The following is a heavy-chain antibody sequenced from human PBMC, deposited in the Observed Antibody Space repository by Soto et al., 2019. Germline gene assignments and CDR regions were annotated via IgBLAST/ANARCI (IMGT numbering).Heavy chain of an antibody. CDR3: AVPAITGTTFHY. V-gene: IGHV1-46*03. J-gene: IGHJ4*02. CDR1: GYTFTSYY. Sequence: ASVKVSCKASGYTFTSYYMHWVRQAPGQGLEWMGIINPSGGSTSYAQKFQGRVTMTRDTSTSTVYMELSSLRSEDTAVYYCAVPAITGTTFHYWGQGTLVTVSS. CDR2: INPSGGST. D-gene: IGHD1-7*01.